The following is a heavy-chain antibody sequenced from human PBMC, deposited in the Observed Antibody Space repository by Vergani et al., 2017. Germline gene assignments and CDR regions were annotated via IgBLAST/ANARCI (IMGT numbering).Heavy chain of an antibody. CDR3: ARVSYYYGSGSYYNWFDP. J-gene: IGHJ5*02. D-gene: IGHD3-10*01. CDR1: GGSISSYY. V-gene: IGHV4-59*01. Sequence: QVQLQESGPGLVKPSETLSLTCTVSGGSISSYYWSWIRQPPGKGLEWIGYIYYSGSTNSNPSLKSRVTISVDTSKNQFSLKLSSVTAADTAVYYCARVSYYYGSGSYYNWFDPWGQGTLVTVSS. CDR2: IYYSGST.